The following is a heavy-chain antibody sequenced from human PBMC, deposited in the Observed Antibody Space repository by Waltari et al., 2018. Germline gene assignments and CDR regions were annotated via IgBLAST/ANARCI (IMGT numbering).Heavy chain of an antibody. CDR2: IYPGDSDT. V-gene: IGHV5-51*01. CDR3: ARLRQVGATYFDY. J-gene: IGHJ4*02. Sequence: EVQLVQSGAEVKKPGESLKISCKGSGYSFTSYWIGWVRQMPGKGLEWMGIIYPGDSDTRDSQAFEGQVTLSADKSISTAYLQWSSLKAADTAMDYCARLRQVGATYFDYWGQGTLVTVSS. D-gene: IGHD1-26*01. CDR1: GYSFTSYW.